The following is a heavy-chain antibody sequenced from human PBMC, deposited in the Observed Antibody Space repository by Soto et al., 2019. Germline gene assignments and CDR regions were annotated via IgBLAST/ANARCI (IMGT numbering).Heavy chain of an antibody. Sequence: GGSLRLSCAASGFTFSNYAMSWVRQAPGKGLEWVSAISGDGGSTYYADSVKGRFTISRANSRNTLYLQMNSLRAEDTAAYYCAIPSGLTVTGPDYWGQGTLVTVSS. CDR3: AIPSGLTVTGPDY. CDR2: ISGDGGST. V-gene: IGHV3-23*01. CDR1: GFTFSNYA. J-gene: IGHJ4*02. D-gene: IGHD6-19*01.